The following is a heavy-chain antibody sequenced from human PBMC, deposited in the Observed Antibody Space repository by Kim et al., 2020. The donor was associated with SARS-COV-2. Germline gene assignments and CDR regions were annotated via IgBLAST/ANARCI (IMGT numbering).Heavy chain of an antibody. Sequence: GESLKISCRGSGYTFTTHWIGWVRQMPGKGLEWMGSIFPADSDTKYSPSFQGQVTISADKSINTAYLQWGSLTASDTAMYYCARRATPAYYYYMDEWGKG. D-gene: IGHD2-15*01. CDR1: GYTFTTHW. V-gene: IGHV5-51*01. J-gene: IGHJ6*03. CDR2: IFPADSDT. CDR3: ARRATPAYYYYMDE.